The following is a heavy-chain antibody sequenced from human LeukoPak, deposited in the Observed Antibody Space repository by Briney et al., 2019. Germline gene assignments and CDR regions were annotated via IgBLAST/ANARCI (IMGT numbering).Heavy chain of an antibody. V-gene: IGHV1-46*01. CDR1: GYTFTSYY. J-gene: IGHJ3*02. CDR2: VNPSGGSK. D-gene: IGHD2-2*01. CDR3: ARGIGPEAFQDIVVEPAAIGYAFDI. Sequence: ASVTVSCKASGYTFTSYYMHWVRQAPAQGLEWMGIVNPSGGSKSYEQKFQGRVTMTRDMYTSTVYMELSSLRSEDTAVYYCARGIGPEAFQDIVVEPAAIGYAFDIWGQGTMVTVSS.